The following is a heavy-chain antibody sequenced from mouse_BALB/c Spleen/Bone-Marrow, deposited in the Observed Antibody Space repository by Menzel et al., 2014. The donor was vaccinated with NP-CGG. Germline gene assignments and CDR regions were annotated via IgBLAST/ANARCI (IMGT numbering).Heavy chain of an antibody. CDR1: GYAFSVYW. CDR3: ARAGISVDY. CDR2: IYPGDGDT. V-gene: IGHV1-80*01. J-gene: IGHJ2*01. Sequence: QVHVKQSGAELVRPGSSVKISCKASGYAFSVYWMNWVKQRPGQGLEWIGQIYPGDGDTNYNGKFKGRATLTADKSSNTAYMQLSSLTSEDSAVYFCARAGISVDYWGQGTTLTVSS.